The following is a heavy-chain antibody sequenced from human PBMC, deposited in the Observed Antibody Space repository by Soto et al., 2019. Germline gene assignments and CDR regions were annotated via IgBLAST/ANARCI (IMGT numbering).Heavy chain of an antibody. D-gene: IGHD3-10*01. V-gene: IGHV1-69*02. CDR3: ARGALGFGEQPPHYYYLDV. Sequence: SVKVSCKASGGTFSSYTISWVRQAPGQGLEWMGRIIPILGIANYAQKFQGRVTITADKSTSTAYMELSSLRSEDTAVYYCARGALGFGEQPPHYYYLDVWGKGTTVTVSS. CDR2: IIPILGIA. CDR1: GGTFSSYT. J-gene: IGHJ6*03.